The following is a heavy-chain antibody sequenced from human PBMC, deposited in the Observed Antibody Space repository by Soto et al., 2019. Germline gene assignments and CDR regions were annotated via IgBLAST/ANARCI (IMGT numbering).Heavy chain of an antibody. CDR2: IYYSGST. CDR3: ARGGWELQCAP. J-gene: IGHJ5*02. Sequence: QVQLQESGPGLVKPSETLSLTCTVSGGSISSYYWSWIRQPPGKGLEWIGSIYYSGSTNYNPSLKSRGTIAVYTARNHGTLNLSSMTAADTAVYYCARGGWELQCAPWGQGTLVTVSS. V-gene: IGHV4-59*12. CDR1: GGSISSYY. D-gene: IGHD1-26*01.